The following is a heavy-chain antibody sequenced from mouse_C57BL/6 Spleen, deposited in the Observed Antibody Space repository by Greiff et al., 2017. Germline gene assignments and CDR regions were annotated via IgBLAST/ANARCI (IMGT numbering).Heavy chain of an antibody. D-gene: IGHD1-1*01. CDR1: GYTFTSYW. CDR3: ARAHYYGSSYVAY. J-gene: IGHJ2*01. CDR2: IHPNSGST. Sequence: QVQLQQPGAELVKPGASVKLSCKASGYTFTSYWMHWVKQRPGQGLEWIGMIHPNSGSTNYNEKFKSKATLTVDKSSSTAYMQLSSLTSEDSAVYYCARAHYYGSSYVAYWGQGTTLTVSS. V-gene: IGHV1-64*01.